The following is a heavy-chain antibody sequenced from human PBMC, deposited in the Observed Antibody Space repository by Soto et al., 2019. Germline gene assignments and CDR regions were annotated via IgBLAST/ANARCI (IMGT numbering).Heavy chain of an antibody. D-gene: IGHD3-10*01. CDR1: GGSISSYY. V-gene: IGHV4-59*01. Sequence: SETLSLTCTVSGGSISSYYWSWIRQPPGKGLEWIGYIYYSGSTNYNPSLKSRVTISVETSKNQFSLKLSSVTAADTAVYYCARVRDDVWFGELFNRYYMDVWGKGTTVTVSS. J-gene: IGHJ6*03. CDR2: IYYSGST. CDR3: ARVRDDVWFGELFNRYYMDV.